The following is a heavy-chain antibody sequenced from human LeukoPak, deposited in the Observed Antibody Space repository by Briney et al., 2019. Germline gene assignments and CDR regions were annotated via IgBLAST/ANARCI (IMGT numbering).Heavy chain of an antibody. J-gene: IGHJ5*02. D-gene: IGHD1-14*01. CDR3: ARRGPDYNWFDP. CDR1: GGSISSSSYY. V-gene: IGHV4-39*01. Sequence: PSETLSLTCTVSGGSISSSSYYWGWIRQPTGKGLGWIGSVYFGESTYYNPSLKSRVTISVDTPKNQFSLKLRSVTAAGTALYYCARRGPDYNWFDPWGQGTLVTVSS. CDR2: VYFGEST.